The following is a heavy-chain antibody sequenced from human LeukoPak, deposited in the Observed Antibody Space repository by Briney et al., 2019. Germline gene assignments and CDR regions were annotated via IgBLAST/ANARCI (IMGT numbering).Heavy chain of an antibody. CDR1: GFTVSSYA. D-gene: IGHD6-25*01. CDR2: ISYDGSNK. CDR3: ARGSWRLRSWDYFDY. Sequence: GGSLRLSCAASGFTVSSYAMHWVRQAPGKGLEWVAVISYDGSNKYYADSVKGRFTISRDNSKNTLYLQMNSLRAEDTAVYYCARGSWRLRSWDYFDYWGQGTLVTVSS. V-gene: IGHV3-30-3*01. J-gene: IGHJ4*02.